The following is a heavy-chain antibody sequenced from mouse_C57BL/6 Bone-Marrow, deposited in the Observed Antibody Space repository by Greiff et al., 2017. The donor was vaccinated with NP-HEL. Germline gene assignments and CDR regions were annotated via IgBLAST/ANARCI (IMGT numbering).Heavy chain of an antibody. V-gene: IGHV14-4*01. D-gene: IGHD1-1*01. CDR2: IDPENGDP. Sequence: VQLQQSGAELVRPGASVKLSCTASGFNIKDDYMHWVKQRPEQGLEWIGWIDPENGDPEYASKFQGKATITADTSSNTTYLQLSRLTSEDTAVYDCTDYYGSSLYAMDYWGQGTSVTVSS. CDR3: TDYYGSSLYAMDY. CDR1: GFNIKDDY. J-gene: IGHJ4*01.